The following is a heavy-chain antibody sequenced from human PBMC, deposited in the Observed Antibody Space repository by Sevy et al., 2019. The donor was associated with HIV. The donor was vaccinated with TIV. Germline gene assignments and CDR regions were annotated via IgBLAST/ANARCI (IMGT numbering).Heavy chain of an antibody. CDR3: ARAASVTNAFDI. Sequence: GGSLRLSCAASGFTFSNYGMNWVRQAPGKGLEWVSVIHNSGDTTYYADSVKGRFTISRDNAKNSLYLQMNSLRDEDTAVYYCARAASVTNAFDIWGQGTMVTVSS. CDR2: IHNSGDTT. CDR1: GFTFSNYG. V-gene: IGHV3-48*02. J-gene: IGHJ3*02.